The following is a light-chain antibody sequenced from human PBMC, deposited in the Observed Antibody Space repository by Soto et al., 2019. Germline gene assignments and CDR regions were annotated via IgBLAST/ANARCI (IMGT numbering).Light chain of an antibody. CDR3: SYYTSSSPCV. CDR2: EVS. V-gene: IGLV2-14*01. J-gene: IGLJ1*01. CDR1: SSDVGGYKY. Sequence: QSALTQPASVSGSPGQSITISCTGTSSDVGGYKYVSWYQQYPGKAPKLMMYEVSNRPSGVSNRFDGSKSGNTASLTISGLQAENEADYYCSYYTSSSPCVFGTGTKVTVL.